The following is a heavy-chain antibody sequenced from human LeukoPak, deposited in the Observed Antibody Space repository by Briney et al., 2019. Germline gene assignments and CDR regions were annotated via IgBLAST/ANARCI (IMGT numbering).Heavy chain of an antibody. CDR2: ISGSGGST. V-gene: IGHV3-23*01. Sequence: PGGSLRLSCAASGFTFSSYAMSWVRQAPGKGLERVSAISGSGGSTYYADSVKGRFTISRDNSKNTLYLQMNSLRAEDTAVYYCAKDRLVFGVVIYFDYWGQGTLVTVSS. J-gene: IGHJ4*02. CDR3: AKDRLVFGVVIYFDY. D-gene: IGHD3-3*01. CDR1: GFTFSSYA.